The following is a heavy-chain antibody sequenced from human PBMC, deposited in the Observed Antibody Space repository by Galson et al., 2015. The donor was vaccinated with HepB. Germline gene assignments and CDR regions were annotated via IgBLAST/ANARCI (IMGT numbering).Heavy chain of an antibody. V-gene: IGHV1-24*01. Sequence: SVKVSCKVSGYTLTELSMHWVRQAPGKGLEWMGGFDPEDGETIYAQKFQGRVTMTEDTSTDTAYMELSSLRSEDTAVYYCATVSLEVVGATPFDYWGQGTLVTVSS. CDR3: ATVSLEVVGATPFDY. D-gene: IGHD1-26*01. CDR1: GYTLTELS. J-gene: IGHJ4*02. CDR2: FDPEDGET.